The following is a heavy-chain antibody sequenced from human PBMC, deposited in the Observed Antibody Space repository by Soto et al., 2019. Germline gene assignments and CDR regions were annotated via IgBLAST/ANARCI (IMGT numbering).Heavy chain of an antibody. J-gene: IGHJ4*02. CDR3: AKDRGPRRQWLLDPFDY. V-gene: IGHV3-30*18. CDR1: GFTFSIYA. CDR2: ISYDGTKT. D-gene: IGHD6-19*01. Sequence: QVQLVESGGGVVQPGRSLRVSCAASGFTFSIYAMHWVRQAPGTGLEWVAVISYDGTKTYYADSVKGRFTISRDNPKNPVYLQMNSLRDEDTAVYYCAKDRGPRRQWLLDPFDYWGQGPLVTVSP.